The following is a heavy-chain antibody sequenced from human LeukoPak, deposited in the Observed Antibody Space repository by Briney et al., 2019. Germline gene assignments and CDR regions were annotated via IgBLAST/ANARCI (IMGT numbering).Heavy chain of an antibody. CDR3: ARDSPTNYFDY. CDR1: GGSISSYY. Sequence: SETLSLTCTVSGGSISSYYWSWIRQTPGKGLEWIGYIYYSGSTNFNPSLKSRVTISVDTSKNQFSLKMSSVTAADTAVYYCARDSPTNYFDYWGQGTLVTVSS. D-gene: IGHD1-14*01. CDR2: IYYSGST. V-gene: IGHV4-59*12. J-gene: IGHJ4*02.